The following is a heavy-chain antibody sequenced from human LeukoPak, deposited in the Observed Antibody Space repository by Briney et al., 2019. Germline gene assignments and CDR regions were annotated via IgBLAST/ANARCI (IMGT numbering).Heavy chain of an antibody. D-gene: IGHD3-10*01. CDR1: GFTFSSFG. V-gene: IGHV3-33*01. J-gene: IGHJ3*02. Sequence: GGSLRLSCAASGFTFSSFGMHWVRQAPGKGLEWVAVIWNDGSNNYYADSVKGRFTISRDNAKNTLYLQMNSLRPEDTAVYYCARDPHYYDGTGYQDAFDIWGQGTMVTVSS. CDR2: IWNDGSNN. CDR3: ARDPHYYDGTGYQDAFDI.